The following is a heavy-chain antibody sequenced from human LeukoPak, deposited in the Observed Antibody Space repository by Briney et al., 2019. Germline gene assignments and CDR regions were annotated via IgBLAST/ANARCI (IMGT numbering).Heavy chain of an antibody. CDR1: GYTFTGYY. V-gene: IGHV1-2*02. J-gene: IGHJ4*02. CDR2: INPNSGGT. CDR3: ARDPPVGIQPGVD. Sequence: ASVKVSCKASGYTFTGYYMHWVRQAPGQGLEWMGWINPNSGGTNYAQKFQGRVTMTRDTSISTAYMELSRLRSDDTAVYHCARDPPVGIQPGVDWGQGTLVTVSS. D-gene: IGHD5-18*01.